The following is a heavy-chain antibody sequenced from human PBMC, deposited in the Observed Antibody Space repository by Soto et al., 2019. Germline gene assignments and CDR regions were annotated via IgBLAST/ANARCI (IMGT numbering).Heavy chain of an antibody. CDR1: GFTFSSYA. Sequence: QVQLVESGGGVVQPGRSLRLSCAASGFTFSSYAMHWVRQAPGKGLEWVAVISYDGSNKYYADSVKGRFTISRDNSKNTLYRKRNSLRAEDTAVYYCARGGEYQLLSRYYGMDVWGQGTTVTVSS. J-gene: IGHJ6*02. CDR2: ISYDGSNK. CDR3: ARGGEYQLLSRYYGMDV. D-gene: IGHD2-2*01. V-gene: IGHV3-30-3*01.